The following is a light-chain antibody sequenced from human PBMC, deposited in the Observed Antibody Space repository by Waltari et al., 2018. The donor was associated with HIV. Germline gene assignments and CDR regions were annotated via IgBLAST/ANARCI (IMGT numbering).Light chain of an antibody. V-gene: IGKV4-1*01. CDR2: WAS. CDR3: QQYLSTPLT. J-gene: IGKJ4*01. Sequence: DIVMPQSPDSLAVSLGERDTIHCKSSQSVLKTSTSRNYLPWYQQKPRQPPTLLIYWASTRESGVPARFSGSGSGTDFTLTISSLQAEDVAVYYCQQYLSTPLTFGGGTKVEIK. CDR1: QSVLKTSTSRNY.